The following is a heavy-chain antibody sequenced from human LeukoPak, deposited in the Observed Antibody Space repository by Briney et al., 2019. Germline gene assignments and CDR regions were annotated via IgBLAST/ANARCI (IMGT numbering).Heavy chain of an antibody. V-gene: IGHV1-18*01. CDR1: GYTFTSYG. Sequence: ASVKVSCKASGYTFTSYGISWVRQAPGQGLEWMGWISAYSDNTNYAQKLQGRVTMTTDTSTSTAYMELTSLRSDDTAVYYCARDYRDHLWSGYSGGYWGQGTLVTVSS. CDR2: ISAYSDNT. CDR3: ARDYRDHLWSGYSGGY. J-gene: IGHJ4*02. D-gene: IGHD3-3*02.